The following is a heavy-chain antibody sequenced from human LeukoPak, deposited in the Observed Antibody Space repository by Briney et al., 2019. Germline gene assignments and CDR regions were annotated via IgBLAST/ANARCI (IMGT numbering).Heavy chain of an antibody. CDR1: GFTFDDYA. D-gene: IGHD6-13*01. CDR3: AKDIFTGIAAAGAIDY. J-gene: IGHJ4*02. V-gene: IGHV3-9*01. Sequence: GGSLRLSCAASGFTFDDYAMHWVRQAPGKGLEWVSGISWNSGSIGYADSVKGRFTISRDNAKNSLYLQMNSLRAEDTALYYCAKDIFTGIAAAGAIDYWGQGTLVTVSS. CDR2: ISWNSGSI.